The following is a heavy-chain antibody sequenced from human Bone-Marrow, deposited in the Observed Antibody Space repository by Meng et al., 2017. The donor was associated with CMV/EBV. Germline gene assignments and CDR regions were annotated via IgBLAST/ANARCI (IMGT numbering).Heavy chain of an antibody. Sequence: GESLKISCVASGLTFTNHGIYWVRQAPGKGLEWVAVIWHDGSNEWCADSVKGRFTISRDNSKNTLYLQMNSLRAEDTAMYYCARRLVGPWGQGTRVTGYS. V-gene: IGHV3-33*01. CDR1: GLTFTNHG. J-gene: IGHJ5*02. CDR2: IWHDGSNE. CDR3: ARRLVGP. D-gene: IGHD2-2*01.